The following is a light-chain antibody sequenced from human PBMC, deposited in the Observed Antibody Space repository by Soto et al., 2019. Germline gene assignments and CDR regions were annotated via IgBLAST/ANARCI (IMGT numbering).Light chain of an antibody. CDR2: KAS. CDR3: QQYNSYSYT. V-gene: IGKV1-5*03. CDR1: QSISSW. J-gene: IGKJ2*01. Sequence: DIPMTQSPSTLSASVGDRVTITCRASQSISSWLAWYQQKPGKAPKLLIYKASSLESGVPSRFSGSGSGTEFPLTISSLQPDYFATYYCQQYNSYSYTFGQGTKLEIK.